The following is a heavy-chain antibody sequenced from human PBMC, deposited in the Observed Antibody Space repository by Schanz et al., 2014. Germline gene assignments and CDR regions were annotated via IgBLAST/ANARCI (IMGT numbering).Heavy chain of an antibody. CDR1: GGSISSEY. CDR2: IYNSGKT. V-gene: IGHV4-4*07. Sequence: QVQLQESGPALVKPSETLSLTCTVSGGSISSEYWSWIRQPAGKGLEWIGRIYNSGKTNYNPSLEIRVSMSVDTYKKQLSLKLRSVSAADTAVYYCARVVLGGDAFDIWGQGTMVTVSS. J-gene: IGHJ3*02. CDR3: ARVVLGGDAFDI. D-gene: IGHD3-10*01.